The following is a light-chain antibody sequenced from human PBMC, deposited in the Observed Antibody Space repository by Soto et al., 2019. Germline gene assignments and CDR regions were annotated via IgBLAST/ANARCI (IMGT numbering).Light chain of an antibody. CDR3: QQYGSSGT. J-gene: IGKJ1*01. CDR2: GAS. V-gene: IGKV3-20*01. Sequence: EIVLTQSPGTLSLSPGERAALSCRASQRISNNYLAWYQQQPSQAPSLLNYGASNSATGIPDRCSGSGSGTDFTLTISRLEPEDFAVYYCQQYGSSGTFAQGTKVDIK. CDR1: QRISNNY.